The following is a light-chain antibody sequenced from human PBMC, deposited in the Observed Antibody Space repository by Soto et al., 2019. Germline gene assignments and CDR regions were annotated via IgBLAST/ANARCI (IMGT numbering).Light chain of an antibody. CDR1: SSDVGGYNY. Sequence: ALTQPASVSGSPGQSITISCTGTSSDVGGYNYVSWYQQHPGKAPKLMIYEVSNRPSGVSNRFSGSKSGNTASLTISGLQAEDEADYYCSSYTTSRLYVFGTGTKVTVL. V-gene: IGLV2-14*01. J-gene: IGLJ1*01. CDR2: EVS. CDR3: SSYTTSRLYV.